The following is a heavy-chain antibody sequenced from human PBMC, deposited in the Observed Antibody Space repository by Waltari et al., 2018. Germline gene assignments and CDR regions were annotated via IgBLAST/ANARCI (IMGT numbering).Heavy chain of an antibody. CDR3: ATDPSYYGSGTYWAGWFDP. D-gene: IGHD3-10*01. Sequence: QVQLQESGPGLVKPSETLSLTCTVSGYSIRSTYYWGWIRPSPGKGLEWIGRIFHSGSTYYNPSLKSRVTISVDTSKNQFSLKLSSVTAADTAVYYCATDPSYYGSGTYWAGWFDPWGQGTLVTVSS. CDR2: IFHSGST. CDR1: GYSIRSTYY. J-gene: IGHJ5*02. V-gene: IGHV4-38-2*02.